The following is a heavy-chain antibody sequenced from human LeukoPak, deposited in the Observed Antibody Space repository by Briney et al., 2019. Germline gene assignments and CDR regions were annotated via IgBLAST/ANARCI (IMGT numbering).Heavy chain of an antibody. J-gene: IGHJ5*02. Sequence: GSLRLSCAASGFTFDDYVMSWIRQTPGKGLEWIGYISYNGRTDYGPSLKSRVTMSLDTSKNQFSLKLSSVTAADTGVYYCARGYCTEEICQVFPSWGQGTLVTVSS. CDR2: ISYNGRT. CDR1: GFTFDDYV. D-gene: IGHD2-8*02. V-gene: IGHV4-59*01. CDR3: ARGYCTEEICQVFPS.